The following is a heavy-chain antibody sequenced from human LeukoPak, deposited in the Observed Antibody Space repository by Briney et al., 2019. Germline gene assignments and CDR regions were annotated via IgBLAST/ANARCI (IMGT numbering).Heavy chain of an antibody. D-gene: IGHD4-17*01. V-gene: IGHV3-21*01. Sequence: GGSLRLSCAASGFTFSTFPMNWVRQAPGKGLGWVSSISSGCGYIYYADSVKGRFTISRAHAKNSLYLQMNSLRAEDTAVYYCARGYGDYGKYYFDSWGQGTLVTVSS. J-gene: IGHJ4*02. CDR3: ARGYGDYGKYYFDS. CDR1: GFTFSTFP. CDR2: ISSGCGYI.